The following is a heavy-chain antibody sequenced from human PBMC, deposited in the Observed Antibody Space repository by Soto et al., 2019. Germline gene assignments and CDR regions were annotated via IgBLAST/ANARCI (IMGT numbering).Heavy chain of an antibody. V-gene: IGHV3-33*01. CDR3: ARGNWNYGYFDF. Sequence: QVQLVESGGGVGQPGRSLRLSCAVSGFTFSTYGMHCVRQAPGKVLEWVEGIWYDGGSKYYSDSLKGRFTISRDTSRNTLYLQMNSLRAEDKAVYYCARGNWNYGYFDFWGQGSLVTVS. J-gene: IGHJ4*02. CDR1: GFTFSTYG. CDR2: IWYDGGSK. D-gene: IGHD1-7*01.